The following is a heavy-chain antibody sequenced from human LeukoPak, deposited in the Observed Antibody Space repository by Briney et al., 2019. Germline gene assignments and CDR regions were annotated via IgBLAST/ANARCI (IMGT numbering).Heavy chain of an antibody. D-gene: IGHD3-10*01. V-gene: IGHV1-18*04. CDR3: ARDSYYGSGTPNGYYYYYMDV. CDR2: ISAYNGNT. Sequence: ASVKVSCKASGYTFTSYYMHWVRQAPGQGLEWMGWISAYNGNTNYAQKLQGRVTMTTDTSTSTAYMELRSLRSDDTAVYYCARDSYYGSGTPNGYYYYYMDVWGKGTTVTISS. J-gene: IGHJ6*03. CDR1: GYTFTSYY.